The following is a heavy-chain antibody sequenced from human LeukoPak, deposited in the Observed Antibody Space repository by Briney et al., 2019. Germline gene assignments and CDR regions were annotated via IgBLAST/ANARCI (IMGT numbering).Heavy chain of an antibody. V-gene: IGHV1-69*05. CDR1: GGTFSSYA. J-gene: IGHJ4*02. CDR3: ARVVRGWSTFDY. CDR2: IIPIFGTA. D-gene: IGHD6-19*01. Sequence: SVKVSCKASGGTFSSYAISWVRQAPGQGLEWMGGIIPIFGTANYAQKFQGRVTITTDESTSTAYMELSSLRSEDTAVYYCARVVRGWSTFDYWGQGTLVTVSS.